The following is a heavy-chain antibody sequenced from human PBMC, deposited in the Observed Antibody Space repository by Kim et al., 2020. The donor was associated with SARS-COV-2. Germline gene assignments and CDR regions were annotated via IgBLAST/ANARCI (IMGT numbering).Heavy chain of an antibody. D-gene: IGHD3-22*01. J-gene: IGHJ4*02. V-gene: IGHV4-39*01. CDR3: ARHKYDSSLRGGVYFDY. Sequence: LKSRVTIAVDTSKNQFSMKLSSLTAADTAVYYCARHKYDSSLRGGVYFDYWGQGTLVTVSS.